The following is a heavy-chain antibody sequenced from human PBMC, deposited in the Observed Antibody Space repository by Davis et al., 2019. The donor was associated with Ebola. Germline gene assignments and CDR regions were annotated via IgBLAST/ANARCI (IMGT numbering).Heavy chain of an antibody. CDR2: ISSSSTTI. CDR1: GFTFSSNS. Sequence: PGGSLRLSCVASGFTFSSNSMNWVRQAPGKGLEWVSYISSSSTTISYADSVKGRFTISRDNAKNALYLQMNSLRDEDTAVYYCARAGMVQGVITKWDGYWGQGTLVTVSS. CDR3: ARAGMVQGVITKWDGY. D-gene: IGHD3-10*01. J-gene: IGHJ4*02. V-gene: IGHV3-48*02.